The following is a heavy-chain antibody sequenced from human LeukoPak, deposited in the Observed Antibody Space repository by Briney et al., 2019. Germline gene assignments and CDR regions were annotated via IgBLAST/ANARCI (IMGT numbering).Heavy chain of an antibody. Sequence: GGSLRLSCAASGFTFSSYAMSWVRQAPGKGLEWVSAISGSGGSTYYADSVKGRFTISRDNSKNTLYLQMNSLRAEDTAVYYCAKHDIVVVPAAQYYFDYWGQGTLVTVSS. V-gene: IGHV3-23*01. J-gene: IGHJ4*02. CDR2: ISGSGGST. CDR1: GFTFSSYA. CDR3: AKHDIVVVPAAQYYFDY. D-gene: IGHD2-2*01.